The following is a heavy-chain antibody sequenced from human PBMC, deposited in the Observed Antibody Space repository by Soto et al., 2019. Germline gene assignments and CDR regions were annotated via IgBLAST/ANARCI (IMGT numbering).Heavy chain of an antibody. CDR2: ISGSGTIT. CDR3: AKSLSASPNYFFDS. V-gene: IGHV3-23*01. D-gene: IGHD1-1*01. CDR1: GFPFSSYA. Sequence: EVQLLVSGGGLVQPGGSLRLSCAASGFPFSSYAMTWVRQAPGKGLEWVSGISGSGTITYDSDSVKGRFTISRDKSKNTLYLQMNSLRADDTAVSYCAKSLSASPNYFFDSWGQGTLVTVSS. J-gene: IGHJ4*02.